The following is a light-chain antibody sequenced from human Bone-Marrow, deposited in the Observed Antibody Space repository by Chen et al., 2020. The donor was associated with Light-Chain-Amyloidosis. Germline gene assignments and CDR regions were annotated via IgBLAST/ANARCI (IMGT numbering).Light chain of an antibody. CDR3: QAFDINNEWV. Sequence: LTQPHSVSGSPGDTLTISCTGSGGDSASNYVPAYQQRPGSAPTAVIFEDDQRPSGVPDRFFGSIDSSSNSAYHTISGLRSEDEGDYYCQAFDINNEWVFGGGTKVTVL. J-gene: IGLJ3*02. CDR1: GGDSASNY. V-gene: IGLV6-57*02. CDR2: EDD.